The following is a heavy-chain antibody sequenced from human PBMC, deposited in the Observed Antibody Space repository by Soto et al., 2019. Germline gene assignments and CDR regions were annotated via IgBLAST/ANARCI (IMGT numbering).Heavy chain of an antibody. CDR1: GFTVSSNY. CDR3: ARGESLNYDFWSGYYSY. CDR2: IYSGGST. D-gene: IGHD3-3*01. J-gene: IGHJ4*02. V-gene: IGHV3-53*01. Sequence: GWSLRLSCAASGFTVSSNYMSWVRQATGKWLEWVSVIYSGGSTYYADSVKGRFTISRDNSKNTLYLQMNSLRAEDTPVYYCARGESLNYDFWSGYYSYWGQGTLVPVSS.